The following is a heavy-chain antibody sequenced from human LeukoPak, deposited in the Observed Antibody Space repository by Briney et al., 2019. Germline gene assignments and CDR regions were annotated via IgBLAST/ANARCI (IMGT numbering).Heavy chain of an antibody. D-gene: IGHD1-26*01. CDR1: GFTFNNYN. V-gene: IGHV3-21*01. CDR3: ARDPYSGNYGNYYYYYMDV. J-gene: IGHJ6*03. CDR2: ITSSSAYI. Sequence: GGSLRLSCAASGFTFNNYNMNWVRQAPGKALEWVSSITSSSAYIFYADSVKGRFTISRDNAKDSLYLQMNSLGPEDTAVYYCARDPYSGNYGNYYYYYMDVWGKGTTVTISS.